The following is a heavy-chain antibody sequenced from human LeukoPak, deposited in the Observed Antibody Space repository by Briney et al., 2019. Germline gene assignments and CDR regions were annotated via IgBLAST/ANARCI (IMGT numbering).Heavy chain of an antibody. CDR1: GFTVSSNY. D-gene: IGHD6-6*01. CDR2: IYSGGST. CDR3: ARPIAARPIGDY. V-gene: IGHV3-66*01. Sequence: PGGSLRLSCAASGFTVSSNYMSWVRQAPGKGLEWVSVIYSGGSTYYAEPVKGRFTISRDKSKNTLYLQINSLSAEDTAVYYCARPIAARPIGDYWGQGPLVPVSS. J-gene: IGHJ4*02.